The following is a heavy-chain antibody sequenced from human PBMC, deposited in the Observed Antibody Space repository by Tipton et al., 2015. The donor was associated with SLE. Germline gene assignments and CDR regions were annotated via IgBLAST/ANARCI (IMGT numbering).Heavy chain of an antibody. CDR3: ARVGAAAGTGARGWYFDL. J-gene: IGHJ2*01. D-gene: IGHD6-13*01. CDR2: INHSGST. V-gene: IGHV4-34*01. CDR1: GGSFSGYY. Sequence: AGLVKPSETLSLTCAVYGGSFSGYYWSWIRQPPGKGLEWIGEINHSGSTNYNPSLKSRVTISVDTSKNQFSLKLSSVTAADTAVYYCARVGAAAGTGARGWYFDLWGRGTLVTVSS.